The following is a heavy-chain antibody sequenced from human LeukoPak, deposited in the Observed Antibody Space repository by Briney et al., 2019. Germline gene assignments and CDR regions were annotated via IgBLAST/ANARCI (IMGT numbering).Heavy chain of an antibody. Sequence: GGSLRLSCAASEFTFSSNTMNWVRQAPGKGLEWVSAISGSGGSTYYADSVKGRFTISRDNSKNTLYLQMNSLRAEDTAVYYCAKDLNYYGSGSLAGYWGQGTLVTVSS. V-gene: IGHV3-23*01. CDR2: ISGSGGST. D-gene: IGHD3-10*01. J-gene: IGHJ4*02. CDR3: AKDLNYYGSGSLAGY. CDR1: EFTFSSNT.